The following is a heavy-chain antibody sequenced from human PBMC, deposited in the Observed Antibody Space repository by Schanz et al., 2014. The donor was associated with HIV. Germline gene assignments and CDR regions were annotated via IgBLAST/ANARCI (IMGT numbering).Heavy chain of an antibody. Sequence: QAQLVQSGAEVKKSGASVKVSCKASGYTFTSYDINWVRQATGQGLEWMGWMNPNSGNTGYAQKFQGRVTMTRNTSRTTAYMELSSLRSEDTAVYFCAKMDAAMGINWFDPWGQGTLVTVSS. CDR3: AKMDAAMGINWFDP. J-gene: IGHJ5*02. D-gene: IGHD5-18*01. CDR1: GYTFTSYD. V-gene: IGHV1-8*01. CDR2: MNPNSGNT.